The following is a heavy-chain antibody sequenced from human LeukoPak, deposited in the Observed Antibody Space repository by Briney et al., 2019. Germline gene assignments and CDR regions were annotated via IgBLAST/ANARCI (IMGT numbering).Heavy chain of an antibody. J-gene: IGHJ6*03. Sequence: GGSLRLSCAASGFTFSSYWMSWVRQAPGKGLEWVANIKQDGSEKYYVDSVKGRFTISRDNAKNSLYLQMNGLRAGDTAVYYCARARQELIGFGESSYYLDVWGKGTTVTIS. CDR2: IKQDGSEK. V-gene: IGHV3-7*01. CDR1: GFTFSSYW. D-gene: IGHD3-10*01. CDR3: ARARQELIGFGESSYYLDV.